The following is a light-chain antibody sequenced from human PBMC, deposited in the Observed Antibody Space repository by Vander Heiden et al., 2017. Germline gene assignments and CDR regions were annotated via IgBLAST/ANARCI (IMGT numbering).Light chain of an antibody. V-gene: IGLV1-44*01. Sequence: QSVLTQPPSASGTPGQRVSISCSGRSSNIGSHTVNWYQQYPGAAPKLLIYLDHQRPSGVADRFSGSKSGTSASLAISGLQYEDEADHYCAVRDDNLRAVVFGGGTKLTVL. CDR2: LDH. J-gene: IGLJ3*02. CDR1: SSNIGSHT. CDR3: AVRDDNLRAVV.